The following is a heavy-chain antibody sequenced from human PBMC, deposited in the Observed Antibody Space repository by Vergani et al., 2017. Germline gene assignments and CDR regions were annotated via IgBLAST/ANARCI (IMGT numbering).Heavy chain of an antibody. V-gene: IGHV3-9*01. Sequence: EVQLVESGGGLVQPGRSLRLSCAASGFTFDDYAMHWVRQAPGKGLEWVSGISWNSGSIGYADSVKGRFTISRDNAKNSLYLQMNSLRAEDTAVYYCAREGSSSWPFDLWGRGTLVTVSS. CDR1: GFTFDDYA. CDR3: AREGSSSWPFDL. D-gene: IGHD6-13*01. CDR2: ISWNSGSI. J-gene: IGHJ2*01.